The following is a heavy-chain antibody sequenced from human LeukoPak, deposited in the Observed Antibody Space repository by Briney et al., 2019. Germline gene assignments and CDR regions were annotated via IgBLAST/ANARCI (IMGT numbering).Heavy chain of an antibody. V-gene: IGHV3-33*01. CDR2: IWSDGRNK. CDR3: AREVTNDAFDI. Sequence: PGGSLRLSCAASGFSFSSYGMHWVRQAPGKGLEWVAVIWSDGRNKFYADSVKGRFTVSRDNSKNTLFPQMSSLRADDTALYYCAREVTNDAFDIWGQGTMVTLSS. J-gene: IGHJ3*02. CDR1: GFSFSSYG. D-gene: IGHD4-17*01.